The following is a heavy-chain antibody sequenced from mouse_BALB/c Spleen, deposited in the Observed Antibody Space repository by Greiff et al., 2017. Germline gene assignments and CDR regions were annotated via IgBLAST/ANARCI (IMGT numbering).Heavy chain of an antibody. CDR2: ISSGSSTI. CDR3: ARRLGDAWCAY. V-gene: IGHV5-17*02. J-gene: IGHJ3*01. D-gene: IGHD4-1*01. Sequence: EVHLVESGGGLVQPGGSRKLSCAASGFTFSSFGMHWVRQAPEKGLEWVAYISSGSSTIYYADTVKGRFTISRDNPKNTLFLQMTSLRSEDTAMYYCARRLGDAWCAYWGQGSLVTVSA. CDR1: GFTFSSFG.